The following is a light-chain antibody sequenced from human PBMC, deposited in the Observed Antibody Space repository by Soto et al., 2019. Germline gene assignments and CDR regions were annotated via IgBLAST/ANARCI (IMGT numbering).Light chain of an antibody. J-gene: IGKJ1*01. Sequence: DIQMTQSPSSLSASEGDRVTITCRASQSISSYLNWYQQKPGKAPKLLIYAASSLQSGVPSRFSGSGSGTDFTLTISSLQPEDFATYYCQQSYSTPPTFGQGTKVDI. CDR3: QQSYSTPPT. CDR1: QSISSY. V-gene: IGKV1-39*01. CDR2: AAS.